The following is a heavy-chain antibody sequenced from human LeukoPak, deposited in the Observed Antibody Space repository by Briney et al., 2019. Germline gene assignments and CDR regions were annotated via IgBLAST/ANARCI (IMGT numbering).Heavy chain of an antibody. CDR2: FDPEDGET. V-gene: IGHV1-24*01. Sequence: ASVKVSCKVSGYTLTELSMHWVRQAPGKGLEWMGGFDPEDGETIYAQKFQGRVTMTEDTSTDTAYMELSSLRSEDTAVYYCATGMSMVRGVIHNWFDPWGQGTLVTVSS. CDR3: ATGMSMVRGVIHNWFDP. D-gene: IGHD3-10*01. J-gene: IGHJ5*02. CDR1: GYTLTELS.